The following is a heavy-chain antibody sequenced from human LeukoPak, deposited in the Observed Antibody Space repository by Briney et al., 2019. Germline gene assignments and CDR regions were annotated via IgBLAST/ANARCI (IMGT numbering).Heavy chain of an antibody. V-gene: IGHV1-69*13. CDR1: GGTFSSYA. Sequence: SVRVSCKASGGTFSSYAISWVRQAPGQGLEWMGGIIPIFGTANYAQKFQGRVTITADESTSTAYMELSSLRSEDTAVYYCARDRNTIFGVVIPFDYWGQGTLVTVSS. CDR3: ARDRNTIFGVVIPFDY. CDR2: IIPIFGTA. J-gene: IGHJ4*02. D-gene: IGHD3-3*01.